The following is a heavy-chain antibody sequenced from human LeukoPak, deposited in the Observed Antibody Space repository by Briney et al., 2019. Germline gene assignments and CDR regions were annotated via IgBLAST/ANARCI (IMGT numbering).Heavy chain of an antibody. Sequence: ASVKVSCKASGYTFTSYYMHWVRQAPGQGLEWMGIINPSGGSTNYAQKFQGRVTMTRDTSTSTVYMELSSLRSEDTAVYYCARDQAVAGLIDYWGQGTLVTVSS. CDR1: GYTFTSYY. CDR3: ARDQAVAGLIDY. J-gene: IGHJ4*02. D-gene: IGHD6-19*01. V-gene: IGHV1-46*01. CDR2: INPSGGST.